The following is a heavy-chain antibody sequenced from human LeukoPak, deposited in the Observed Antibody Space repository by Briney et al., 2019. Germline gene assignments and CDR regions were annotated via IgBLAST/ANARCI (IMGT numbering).Heavy chain of an antibody. CDR2: VSSSGAAV. CDR1: GFSFSDYY. Sequence: PGGSLRLSCSASGFSFSDYYMSWIRQSPGKGLEWLSYVSSSGAAVHYADSVKGRFTISRDNAKKSLYLQMDSLTAEDTALYYCTRDASVGAAGGWFDPWGQGTLVTVSS. J-gene: IGHJ5*02. CDR3: TRDASVGAAGGWFDP. V-gene: IGHV3-11*01. D-gene: IGHD1-26*01.